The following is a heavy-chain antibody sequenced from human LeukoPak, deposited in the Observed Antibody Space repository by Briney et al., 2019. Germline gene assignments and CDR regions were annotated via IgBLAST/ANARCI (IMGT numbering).Heavy chain of an antibody. Sequence: TGGSLRLSCAASGFTFSSYGMHWVRQAPGKGLEWVAVISYDGSNKYYADSVKGRFTISRDNSKNTLYLQMNSLRAEDTAVYYCAKPFGVVTVWGQGTLVTVSS. D-gene: IGHD3-3*01. CDR1: GFTFSSYG. V-gene: IGHV3-30*18. J-gene: IGHJ4*02. CDR2: ISYDGSNK. CDR3: AKPFGVVTV.